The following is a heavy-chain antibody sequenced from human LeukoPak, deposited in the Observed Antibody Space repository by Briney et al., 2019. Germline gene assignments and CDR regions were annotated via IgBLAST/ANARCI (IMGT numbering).Heavy chain of an antibody. D-gene: IGHD3-9*01. CDR3: ARVVLGLRYFDWLLSPGYFDL. Sequence: SQTLSLTCTVSGGSISSGDYYWSWIRQPPGKGLEWIGYIYYRGSTYYNPSLKSRVTISVDTSKNQFSLKLSSVTAADTAVYYCARVVLGLRYFDWLLSPGYFDLWGRGTLVTVSS. CDR2: IYYRGST. CDR1: GGSISSGDYY. V-gene: IGHV4-30-4*08. J-gene: IGHJ2*01.